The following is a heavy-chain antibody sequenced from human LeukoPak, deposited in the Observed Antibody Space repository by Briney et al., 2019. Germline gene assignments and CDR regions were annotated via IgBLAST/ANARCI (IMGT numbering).Heavy chain of an antibody. CDR3: AKSLRITVAGMIDY. V-gene: IGHV3-30-3*02. CDR1: GFTFSSYA. Sequence: GRSLRLSCAASGFTFSSYAMHWVRQAPGKGLEWVAVISYDGSNKYYADSVKGRFTISRDNSKNTLYLQMNSLRAEDTALYYCAKSLRITVAGMIDYWGQGTLVTVSS. D-gene: IGHD6-19*01. CDR2: ISYDGSNK. J-gene: IGHJ4*02.